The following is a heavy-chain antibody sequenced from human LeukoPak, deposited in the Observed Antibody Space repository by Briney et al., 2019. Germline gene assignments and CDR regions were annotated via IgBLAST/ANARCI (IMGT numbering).Heavy chain of an antibody. CDR2: INSDGSST. Sequence: GGSLRLSCAASGITFSGYWMHCVRQVPGKGLVWVSRINSDGSSTAYADSVKGRFTISRDNAKNTLYLQMNSLRVEDTAVYYCARDRYYGMDVWGQGTTVTVSS. J-gene: IGHJ6*02. V-gene: IGHV3-74*01. CDR1: GITFSGYW. CDR3: ARDRYYGMDV.